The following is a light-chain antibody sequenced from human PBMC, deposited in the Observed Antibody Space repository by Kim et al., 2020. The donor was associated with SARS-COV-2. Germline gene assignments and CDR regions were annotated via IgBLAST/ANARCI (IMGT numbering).Light chain of an antibody. CDR1: SIGRRN. J-gene: IGLJ2*01. CDR3: QVWDSGSEHVV. Sequence: AQGKTATIICGGDSIGRRNVHWYQQKPGQAPVVVVYDNIDRPSGIPERFSGSNSGNTATLTISRVDAGDEADYFSQVWDSGSEHVVFGGGTQLTVL. V-gene: IGLV3-21*03. CDR2: DNI.